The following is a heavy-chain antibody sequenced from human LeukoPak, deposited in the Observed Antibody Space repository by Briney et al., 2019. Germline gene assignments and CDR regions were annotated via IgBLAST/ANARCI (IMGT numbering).Heavy chain of an antibody. Sequence: GALRLSCAASGFTFSSYNMKWVRQAPGKGLEWVSSISSRSSYIFYADSVKGRFTISRDNAKKSLYLQMNSLRAEDTAVYYCASGVNYFDYWGQGTLVTVSS. CDR2: ISSRSSYI. CDR1: GFTFSSYN. J-gene: IGHJ4*02. D-gene: IGHD3-3*01. V-gene: IGHV3-21*01. CDR3: ASGVNYFDY.